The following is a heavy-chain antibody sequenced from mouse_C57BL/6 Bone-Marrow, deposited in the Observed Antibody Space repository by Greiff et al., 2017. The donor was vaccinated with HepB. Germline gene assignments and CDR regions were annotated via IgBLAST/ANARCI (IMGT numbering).Heavy chain of an antibody. V-gene: IGHV1-81*01. Sequence: QLQQSGAELARPGASVKLSCKASGYTFTSYGISWVKQRTGQGLEWIGEIYPRSGNTYYNEKFKGKATLTADKSSSTAYMELRSLTSEDSAVYFCARKGYGRWYFDVWGTGTTVTVSS. D-gene: IGHD1-1*01. CDR1: GYTFTSYG. CDR3: ARKGYGRWYFDV. J-gene: IGHJ1*03. CDR2: IYPRSGNT.